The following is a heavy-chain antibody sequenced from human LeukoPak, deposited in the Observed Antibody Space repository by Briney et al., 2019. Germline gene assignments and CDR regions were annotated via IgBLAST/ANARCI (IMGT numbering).Heavy chain of an antibody. D-gene: IGHD5-24*01. J-gene: IGHJ4*02. Sequence: GGSLRLSCAASGFTFSSYSMNWVRQAPGEGLEWVSSISSSGSTIYYADSVKGRFTISRDNAKNTLYLQMNSLRAEDTAVYYCAKDGGWLQGQPFDYWGQGTLVTVSS. CDR1: GFTFSSYS. CDR3: AKDGGWLQGQPFDY. CDR2: ISSSGSTI. V-gene: IGHV3-48*04.